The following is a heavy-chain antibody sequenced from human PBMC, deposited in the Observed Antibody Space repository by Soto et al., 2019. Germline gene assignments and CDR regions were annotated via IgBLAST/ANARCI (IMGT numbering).Heavy chain of an antibody. Sequence: SETLSLTCAVSGGSISSYYWSWIRQPPGKGLEWIGYIYYSGSTNYNPSLKSRVTISVDTSKNQFSLKLSSVTAADTAVYYCARVWGGAFDIWGQGTMVTV. CDR1: GGSISSYY. J-gene: IGHJ3*02. D-gene: IGHD3-10*01. V-gene: IGHV4-59*01. CDR3: ARVWGGAFDI. CDR2: IYYSGST.